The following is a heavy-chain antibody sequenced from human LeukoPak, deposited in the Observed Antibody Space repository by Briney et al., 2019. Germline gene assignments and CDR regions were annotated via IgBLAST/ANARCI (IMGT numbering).Heavy chain of an antibody. Sequence: SETLSLTCTVAGDSITNYYWSWIRQPPGKGLEWIGYSSYSGRTNYNPSLKSRVTISLDTSKNQFSLNLGSVTVADTAVYYCVRGGDYDSEFDYWGQGTLVTVSS. CDR2: SSYSGRT. J-gene: IGHJ4*02. CDR1: GDSITNYY. CDR3: VRGGDYDSEFDY. D-gene: IGHD3-16*01. V-gene: IGHV4-59*08.